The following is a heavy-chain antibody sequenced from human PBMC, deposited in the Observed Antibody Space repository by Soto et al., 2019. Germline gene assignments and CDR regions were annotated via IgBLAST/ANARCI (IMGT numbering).Heavy chain of an antibody. CDR1: GFTFKSYG. D-gene: IGHD2-15*01. Sequence: QVQLVESGGGVVQPGRSLRLSCAASGFTFKSYGMHWVRQAPGKGLEWVAVISYDGSIEYYGDSVKGRFTISRDNSKNTLYLQMNSLRAEDTAVYYCAKDVGYCSGGRCYPHNWFDPWGQGTLVTVSS. CDR3: AKDVGYCSGGRCYPHNWFDP. CDR2: ISYDGSIE. J-gene: IGHJ5*02. V-gene: IGHV3-30*18.